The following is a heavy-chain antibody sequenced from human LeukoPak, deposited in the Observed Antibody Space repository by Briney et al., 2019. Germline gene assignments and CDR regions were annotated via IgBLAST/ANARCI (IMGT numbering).Heavy chain of an antibody. Sequence: GGSLRLSCAASGFTFDDYTMHWVRQAPGKGLEWVSLISWDGGITYYADSVKGRFTISRDNSKNPLYLQMNSLRTEDTALYNCAKGTVVVTGPLDYWGQGTLVTVSS. J-gene: IGHJ4*02. D-gene: IGHD3-22*01. V-gene: IGHV3-43*01. CDR2: ISWDGGIT. CDR1: GFTFDDYT. CDR3: AKGTVVVTGPLDY.